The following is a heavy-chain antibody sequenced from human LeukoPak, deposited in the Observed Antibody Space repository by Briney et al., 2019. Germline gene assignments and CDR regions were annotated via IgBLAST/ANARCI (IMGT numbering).Heavy chain of an antibody. J-gene: IGHJ4*02. Sequence: GGSLRLSCAASGFTVRSNYMSWVRQAPGKGLEWVSVIYSDGTTYYADSVKGRFTISRDNAKNSLYLQVNSLRAEDTAVYYCARRTTKYFFDYWGQGTLVTVSS. V-gene: IGHV3-53*01. CDR2: IYSDGTT. D-gene: IGHD1-14*01. CDR3: ARRTTKYFFDY. CDR1: GFTVRSNY.